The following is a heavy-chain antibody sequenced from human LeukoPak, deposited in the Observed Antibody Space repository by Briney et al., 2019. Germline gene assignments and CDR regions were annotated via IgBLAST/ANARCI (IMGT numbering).Heavy chain of an antibody. J-gene: IGHJ4*02. V-gene: IGHV3-30*02. D-gene: IGHD2-21*01. CDR2: IPYDGSNK. CDR3: AKDICGGNCYPHGGY. Sequence: GGSLRLSYAASGFTFSNYGMHWVRQAPDKGLEWVAFIPYDGSNKYYADSLQGRFTISRDNSMNTLYLQMSSLRAEDTAIYYCAKDICGGNCYPHGGYWGQGSLVTVSS. CDR1: GFTFSNYG.